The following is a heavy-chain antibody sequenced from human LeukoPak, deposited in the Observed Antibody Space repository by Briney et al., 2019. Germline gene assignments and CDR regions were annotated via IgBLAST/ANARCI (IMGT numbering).Heavy chain of an antibody. CDR3: ARVTYRLLYYYMDV. CDR2: MNPNSGDT. CDR1: GYTFTGYY. J-gene: IGHJ6*03. V-gene: IGHV1-8*03. D-gene: IGHD3-16*02. Sequence: GASVKVSCKASGYTFTGYYMHWVRQAPGQGLEWMGWMNPNSGDTGYAQKFQGRVTITRNTSISTAYMELSSLRSEDTAVYYCARVTYRLLYYYMDVWGKGTTVTVSS.